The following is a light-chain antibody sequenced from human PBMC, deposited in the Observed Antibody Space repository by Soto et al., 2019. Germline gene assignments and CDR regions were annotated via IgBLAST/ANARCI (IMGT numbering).Light chain of an antibody. CDR2: DAS. Sequence: EIVLTQSPATLSLSPGERATLSCRTSQSVSSYLAWYQQKPGQAPRLLIYDASNRAIGIPARFSGSGSGTDFTLTISSLEPEDFAVYYCQQRRNWPPLTFGGGTKVEIK. CDR1: QSVSSY. J-gene: IGKJ4*01. V-gene: IGKV3-11*01. CDR3: QQRRNWPPLT.